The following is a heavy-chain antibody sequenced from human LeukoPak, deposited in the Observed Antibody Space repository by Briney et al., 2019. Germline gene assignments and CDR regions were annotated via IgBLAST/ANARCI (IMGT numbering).Heavy chain of an antibody. CDR1: GFTFSSYG. D-gene: IGHD6-19*01. CDR2: IRYDGSNK. J-gene: IGHJ6*03. CDR3: AKAGVAGTGYYYMDV. Sequence: GGSLRLSCAASGFTFSSYGMHWVRQAPGKGLEWVAFIRYDGSNKYYADSVKGRFTISRDNSKNTLYLQMNSLRAEDTAVYYCAKAGVAGTGYYYMDVWGKGPRSPSP. V-gene: IGHV3-30*02.